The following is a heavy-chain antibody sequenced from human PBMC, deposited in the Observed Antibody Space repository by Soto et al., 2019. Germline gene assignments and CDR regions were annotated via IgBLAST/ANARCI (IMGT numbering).Heavy chain of an antibody. CDR3: ARDYYYYDSSGYSGGDDFDI. Sequence: ASVKVSCKASGYTFTGYYMHWVRQAPGQGLEWMGWINPNSGGTNYAQKFQGWVTMTRDTSISTAYMELSRLRSDDTAVYYCARDYYYYDSSGYSGGDDFDIWGQGTMVTVSS. V-gene: IGHV1-2*04. D-gene: IGHD3-22*01. CDR2: INPNSGGT. CDR1: GYTFTGYY. J-gene: IGHJ3*02.